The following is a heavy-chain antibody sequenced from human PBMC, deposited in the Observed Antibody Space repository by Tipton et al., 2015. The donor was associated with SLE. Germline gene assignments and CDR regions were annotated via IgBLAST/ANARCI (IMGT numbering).Heavy chain of an antibody. J-gene: IGHJ3*02. Sequence: TLSLTCTVSGGSISSYYWGWIRQPPGKGLEWIGSIYYSGSTYYNPSLKSRVTISVDTSKNQFSLKLSSVTAADTAVYYCARPAGGYDGDDAFDIWGQGTMVTVSS. CDR1: GGSISSYY. D-gene: IGHD5-12*01. V-gene: IGHV4-39*01. CDR3: ARPAGGYDGDDAFDI. CDR2: IYYSGST.